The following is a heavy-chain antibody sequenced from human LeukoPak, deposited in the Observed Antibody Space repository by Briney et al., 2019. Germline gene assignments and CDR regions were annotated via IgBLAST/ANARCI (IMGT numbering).Heavy chain of an antibody. CDR1: GGSFSGYY. V-gene: IGHV4-34*01. Sequence: QTSETLSLTCAVYGGSFSGYYWSWIRQPPGKGLEWIGEINHSGSTNYKPSLKSGVTISVDTSKNQFSLKLSSVTAADTAVYYCARGRLCYDFWSGIRGMDVWGQGTTVTVSS. J-gene: IGHJ6*02. D-gene: IGHD3-3*01. CDR2: INHSGST. CDR3: ARGRLCYDFWSGIRGMDV.